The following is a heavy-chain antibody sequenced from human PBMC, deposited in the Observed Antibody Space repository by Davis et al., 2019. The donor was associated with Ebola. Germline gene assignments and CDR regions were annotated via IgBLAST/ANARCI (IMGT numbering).Heavy chain of an antibody. CDR1: GFAFSSYG. CDR3: AKARGWYGDYYYYGMDV. Sequence: GESLKISCAASGFAFSSYGMHWVRQAPGKGLEWVAVIWYDGSNKYYADSVKGRFTISRDNSKNTLYLQMNSLRAEDTAVYYCAKARGWYGDYYYYGMDVWSQGTTVTVSS. J-gene: IGHJ6*02. CDR2: IWYDGSNK. D-gene: IGHD6-19*01. V-gene: IGHV3-30*02.